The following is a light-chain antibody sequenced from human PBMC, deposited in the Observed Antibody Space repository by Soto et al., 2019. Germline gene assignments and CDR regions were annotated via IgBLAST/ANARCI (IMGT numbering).Light chain of an antibody. Sequence: EIVLTQSPGTLSVSPGERAALSCKASQSVTSNYLAWYQQRPGQAPRLLIYAANRRATGSPDRLTGSGSGTDFNLTISSLEPEESALYYCQQYAGAPWTFDQGTRVEIK. CDR3: QQYAGAPWT. CDR1: QSVTSNY. V-gene: IGKV3-20*01. CDR2: AAN. J-gene: IGKJ1*01.